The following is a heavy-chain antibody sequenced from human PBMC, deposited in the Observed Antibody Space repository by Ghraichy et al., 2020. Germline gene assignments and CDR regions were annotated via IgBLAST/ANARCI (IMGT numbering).Heavy chain of an antibody. V-gene: IGHV1-46*01. CDR1: GYTFTSYF. J-gene: IGHJ4*02. CDR3: ARVYCSGGRCYREVFDY. Sequence: ASVKVSCKASGYTFTSYFIHWVRQVPGQGLEWVGIINPSDTTTSYAQKFWGRVTVTRDTSTSTVFMELSSLRSEDTAVYYCARVYCSGGRCYREVFDYWGQGTLVTVSS. D-gene: IGHD2-15*01. CDR2: INPSDTTT.